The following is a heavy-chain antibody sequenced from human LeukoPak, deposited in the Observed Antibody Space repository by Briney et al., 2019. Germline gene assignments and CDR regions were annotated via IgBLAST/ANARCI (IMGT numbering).Heavy chain of an antibody. V-gene: IGHV4-4*07. CDR2: IYTSGST. J-gene: IGHJ4*02. D-gene: IGHD3-22*01. Sequence: PSETLSLTCTVSGGSISSYYWSWIRQPAGKGLEWIGRIYTSGSTNYNPSLKSRVTMSVDTSNNQFSLKLSSVTAADTAVYYCARVRYDSSGYQISQWGQGTLVTVSS. CDR1: GGSISSYY. CDR3: ARVRYDSSGYQISQ.